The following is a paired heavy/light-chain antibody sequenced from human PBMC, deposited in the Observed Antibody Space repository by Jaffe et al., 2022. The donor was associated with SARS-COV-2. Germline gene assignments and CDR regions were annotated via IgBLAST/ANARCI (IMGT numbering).Light chain of an antibody. CDR3: QQYYSYPVT. Sequence: AIRMTQSPSSFSASTGDRVTITCRASQGISSYLAWYQQKPGKAPKLLIYAASTLQSGVPSRFSGSGSGTDFTLTISCLQSEDFATYYCQQYYSYPVTFGQGTKLEIK. CDR1: QGISSY. J-gene: IGKJ2*01. V-gene: IGKV1-8*01. CDR2: AAS.
Heavy chain of an antibody. J-gene: IGHJ3*02. CDR2: ISYDGSNK. D-gene: IGHD3-22*01. CDR3: ARGSDTMIVVVTDDAFDI. Sequence: QVQLVESGGGVVQPGRSLRLSCAASGFTFSSYAMHWVRQAPGKGLEWVAVISYDGSNKYYADSVKGRFTISRDNSKNTLYLQMNSLRAEDTAVYYCARGSDTMIVVVTDDAFDIWGQGTMVTVSS. CDR1: GFTFSSYA. V-gene: IGHV3-30*04.